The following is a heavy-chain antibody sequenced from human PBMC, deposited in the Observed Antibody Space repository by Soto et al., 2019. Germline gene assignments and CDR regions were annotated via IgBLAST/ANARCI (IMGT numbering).Heavy chain of an antibody. V-gene: IGHV1-18*01. J-gene: IGHJ4*02. CDR1: GYTFTSYG. CDR3: AKGIGYCSSTSCYLGFGVGY. D-gene: IGHD2-2*01. Sequence: ASVKVSCKASGYTFTSYGISWVRQAPGQGLEWMGWISAYNGNTNYAQKLQGRVTMTTDTSTSTAYMELRSLRSDDTAVYYCAKGIGYCSSTSCYLGFGVGYCGEGTLVTVSS. CDR2: ISAYNGNT.